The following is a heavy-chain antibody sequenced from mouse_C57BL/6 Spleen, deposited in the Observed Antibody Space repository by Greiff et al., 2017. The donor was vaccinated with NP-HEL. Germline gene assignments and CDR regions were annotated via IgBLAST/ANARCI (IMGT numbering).Heavy chain of an antibody. CDR3: ARGGNYYGSRYYAMDD. CDR2: INPNNGGT. J-gene: IGHJ4*01. Sequence: EVQLQQSGPELVKPGASVKISCKASGYTFTDYYMNWVKQSPGKSLEWIGDINPNNGGTSYNQKFKGKATLTVDKSSSTAYMELRSLTSEDSAVYYCARGGNYYGSRYYAMDDWGQGTSVTVSS. V-gene: IGHV1-26*01. D-gene: IGHD1-1*01. CDR1: GYTFTDYY.